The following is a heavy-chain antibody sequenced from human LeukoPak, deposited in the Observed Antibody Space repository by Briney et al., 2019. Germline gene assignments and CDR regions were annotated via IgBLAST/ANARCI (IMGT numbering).Heavy chain of an antibody. CDR1: GFTFDDYA. CDR3: AKARGYSYGWYFEL. CDR2: ISWNSGSI. J-gene: IGHJ2*01. V-gene: IGHV3-9*01. Sequence: GRSLRLSCAASGFTFDDYAMHWVRQAPGKGLEWVSGISWNSGSIGYADSVKGRFTISRDNAKNSLYLQMNSLRAEDTALYYCAKARGYSYGWYFELWGRGTLVTVSP. D-gene: IGHD5-18*01.